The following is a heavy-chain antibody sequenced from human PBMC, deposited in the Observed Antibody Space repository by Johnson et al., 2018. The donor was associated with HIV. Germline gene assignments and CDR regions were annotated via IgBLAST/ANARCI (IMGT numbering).Heavy chain of an antibody. CDR1: GFTFSSYW. CDR2: IKQDGSEK. CDR3: ARGGLTYYYDSSGYPDAFDI. D-gene: IGHD3-22*01. J-gene: IGHJ3*02. Sequence: VQLVESGGGLVQPGGSLRLSCAASGFTFSSYWMSWVRQAPGKGLEWVANIKQDGSEKYYVDSVKGRLTISRDNSKNTLYLQMNSLRAEDTAVYYCARGGLTYYYDSSGYPDAFDIWGQGTMVTVSS. V-gene: IGHV3-7*01.